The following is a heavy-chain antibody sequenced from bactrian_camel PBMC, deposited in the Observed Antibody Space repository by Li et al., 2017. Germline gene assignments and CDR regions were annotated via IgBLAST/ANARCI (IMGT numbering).Heavy chain of an antibody. J-gene: IGHJ4*01. CDR3: ASRPLLCLSGLEIGYSGSWCTEVSDY. CDR1: GFTFSSGY. CDR2: IYGGGDNK. Sequence: HVQLVESGGGSVQPGGSLRLSCAVSGFTFSSGYMNWIRQAPGKGLEWVSNIYGGGDNKVYADSVKGRFEFTLSRDNAKTTAWLQMNSLKPEDTAMYYCASRPLLCLSGLEIGYSGSWCTEVSDYWGQGTQVTVS. V-gene: IGHV3-2*01. D-gene: IGHD1*01.